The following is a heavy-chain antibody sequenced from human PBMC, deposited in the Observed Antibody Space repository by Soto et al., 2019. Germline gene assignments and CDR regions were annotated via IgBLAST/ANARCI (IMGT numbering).Heavy chain of an antibody. V-gene: IGHV1-69*06. CDR1: GGTFSSYA. CDR2: IIPIFGTA. J-gene: IGHJ6*02. Sequence: ASVKVSCKASGGTFSSYAISWLRQSPGQGLEWMGGIIPIFGTANYAQKFQGRVTITADKSTSTAYMELSSLRSEDTAVYYCASRNGSGWYEIRLYYYYYGMDVWGQGTTVTVSS. D-gene: IGHD6-19*01. CDR3: ASRNGSGWYEIRLYYYYYGMDV.